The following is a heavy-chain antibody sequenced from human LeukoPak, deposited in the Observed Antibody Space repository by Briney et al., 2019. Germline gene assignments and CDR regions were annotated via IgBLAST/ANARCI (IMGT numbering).Heavy chain of an antibody. D-gene: IGHD1-1*01. Sequence: GGSLRLSCAASGFTFSSYSMSWVRQAPGKGLEWVSSISGSGGRIDFADSVKGRFTISRDNSKNTLSLQMNSLTAEDTAVYYCAKNPRLEGWIYFDSWGQGILVTVSS. CDR3: AKNPRLEGWIYFDS. CDR1: GFTFSSYS. CDR2: ISGSGGRI. V-gene: IGHV3-23*01. J-gene: IGHJ4*02.